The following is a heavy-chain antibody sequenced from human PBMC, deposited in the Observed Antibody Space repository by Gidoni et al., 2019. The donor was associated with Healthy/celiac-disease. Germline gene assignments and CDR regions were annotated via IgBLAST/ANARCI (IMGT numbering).Heavy chain of an antibody. Sequence: EVQLVEPGGGLVQREGSLVLSCDASGFTFRRRWMVGVRQAPGKGLELVANINQDGNVKNHMDSVKGRFTISRDNARNLLYLQMNSLTPVETAMYYCARDGELSNTTNYYDALDIWGQGTMVTVSS. J-gene: IGHJ3*02. V-gene: IGHV3-7*01. CDR2: INQDGNVK. CDR1: GFTFRRRW. D-gene: IGHD1-1*01. CDR3: ARDGELSNTTNYYDALDI.